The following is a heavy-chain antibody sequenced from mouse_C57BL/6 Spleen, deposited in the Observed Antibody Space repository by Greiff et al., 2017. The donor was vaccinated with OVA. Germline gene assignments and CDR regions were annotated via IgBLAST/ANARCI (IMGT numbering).Heavy chain of an antibody. V-gene: IGHV1-82*01. CDR2: IYPGDGDT. CDR1: GYAFSSSW. D-gene: IGHD2-4*01. Sequence: QVQLQQSGPELVKPGASVKISCKASGYAFSSSWMNWVKQRPGKGLEWIGRIYPGDGDTNYNGKFKGKATLTADKSSNTAYMQLSSLTSEDSAVYFCARGGPIYYDYDGGFAYWGQGTLVTVSA. CDR3: ARGGPIYYDYDGGFAY. J-gene: IGHJ3*01.